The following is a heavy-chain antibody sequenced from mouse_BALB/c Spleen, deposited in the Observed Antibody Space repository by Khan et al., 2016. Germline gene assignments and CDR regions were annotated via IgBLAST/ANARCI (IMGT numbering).Heavy chain of an antibody. J-gene: IGHJ4*01. Sequence: EVQLQESGPGLVKPSQSLSLTCTVTDYSITSDYAWNWIRQFPGNKLEWMGYISYSGSTSYNPSLKSRISITRDTSKNQFFLQLNSVTTEDTATDYGARSEDDGSKYYYAMDYWGQGTSVTGSS. CDR2: ISYSGST. CDR1: DYSITSDYA. D-gene: IGHD2-3*01. V-gene: IGHV3-2*02. CDR3: ARSEDDGSKYYYAMDY.